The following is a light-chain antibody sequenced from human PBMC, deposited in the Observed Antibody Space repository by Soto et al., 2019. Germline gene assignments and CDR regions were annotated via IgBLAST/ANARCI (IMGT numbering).Light chain of an antibody. V-gene: IGLV1-47*01. CDR1: SSNIGSNY. CDR3: AAWDDSLSVHV. J-gene: IGLJ1*01. CDR2: RNN. Sequence: QSVLTQPPSASGTPGQRVTISCSGSSSNIGSNYVYWYQQLPGTAPKLLIYRNNQRPSGVPARFSGSKSGTSASLAISGLRSEDEADYYCAAWDDSLSVHVFGTGTKVTVL.